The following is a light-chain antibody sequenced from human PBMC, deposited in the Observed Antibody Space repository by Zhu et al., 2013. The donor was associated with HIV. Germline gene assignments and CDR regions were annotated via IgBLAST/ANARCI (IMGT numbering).Light chain of an antibody. CDR3: QKYNSVPLT. J-gene: IGKJ3*01. CDR2: AAS. Sequence: DIQMTQSPSSLSAFVGDRVTITCRASQRISTWLAWYQQKPGKAPKLLIYAASTLQSGVPSRFSGSGSGTGFTLTISSLQAEDVATYYCQKYNSVPLTFGPGTRVEIK. CDR1: QRISTW. V-gene: IGKV1-27*01.